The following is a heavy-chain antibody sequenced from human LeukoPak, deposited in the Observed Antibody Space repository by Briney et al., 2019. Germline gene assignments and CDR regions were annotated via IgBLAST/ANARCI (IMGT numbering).Heavy chain of an antibody. D-gene: IGHD6-13*01. CDR2: IRSSDSST. CDR1: GFTFSSYA. J-gene: IGHJ4*02. Sequence: GGSLRLSCAASGFTFSSYAMSWVRQAPGKGLEWVSAIRSSDSSTYYADSVKGRFTISRDNSKNTLYLQMNSLRVQDTAVYYCAKGLGAAGGKFDCWGQGTLVTVSS. V-gene: IGHV3-23*01. CDR3: AKGLGAAGGKFDC.